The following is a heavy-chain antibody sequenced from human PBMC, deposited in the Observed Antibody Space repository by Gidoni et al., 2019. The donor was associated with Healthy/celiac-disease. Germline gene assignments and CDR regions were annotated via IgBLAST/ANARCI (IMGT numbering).Heavy chain of an antibody. Sequence: QVQLVESGGGLVTPGGSLRLSCSASGFTFLDYYMSWIRQAPGKGLEWVSYISSSSSYTNYADSVKGRFTISRDNAKNSLYLQMNSLRAEDTAVYYCARDGTLKSSGWYSYFDYWGQGTLVTVSS. J-gene: IGHJ4*02. CDR2: ISSSSSYT. D-gene: IGHD6-19*01. CDR1: GFTFLDYY. CDR3: ARDGTLKSSGWYSYFDY. V-gene: IGHV3-11*06.